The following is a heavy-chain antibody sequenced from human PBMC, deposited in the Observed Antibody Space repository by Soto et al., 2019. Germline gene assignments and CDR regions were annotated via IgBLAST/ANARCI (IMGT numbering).Heavy chain of an antibody. CDR2: VNPNGETT. D-gene: IGHD2-21*02. Sequence: QVQVVQSGAEVKEPGASVKVSCKASGYSSSNYYTHWVRQAPGQGLEWMGIVNPNGETTNYAQRFQGRVALTRDTSTNTDYMDLSRLTSDDTAIYFCASVTTIWSKWGQGTLVTVSS. V-gene: IGHV1-46*01. CDR3: ASVTTIWSK. CDR1: GYSSSNYY. J-gene: IGHJ4*02.